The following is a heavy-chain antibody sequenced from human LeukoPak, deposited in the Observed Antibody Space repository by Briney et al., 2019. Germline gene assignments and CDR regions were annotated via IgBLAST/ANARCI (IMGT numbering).Heavy chain of an antibody. Sequence: PWGSLRLSCVASGFTFSYNGMHWVRQAPGKGLEWVAFIRYDGSNKYYADSVKGRFTISRDNSKNTLYLQMNSLRAEDTAVYYCARDQARWIQLWLRYFDLWGRGTLVTVSS. CDR3: ARDQARWIQLWLRYFDL. J-gene: IGHJ2*01. D-gene: IGHD5-18*01. V-gene: IGHV3-30*02. CDR2: IRYDGSNK. CDR1: GFTFSYNG.